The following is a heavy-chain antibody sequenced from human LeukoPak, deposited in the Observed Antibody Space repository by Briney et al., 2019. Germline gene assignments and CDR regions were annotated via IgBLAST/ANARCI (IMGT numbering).Heavy chain of an antibody. CDR2: IYYSGST. CDR3: ARQYGGITMVRGDTLETEPFDY. Sequence: SETLSLTCTVSGGSISVTSYYWGWIRQPPGKGLEWIGSIYYSGSTYYNPSLKSRVTISVDTSKNQFSLKLSSVTAADTAVYYCARQYGGITMVRGDTLETEPFDYWGQGTLVTVSS. D-gene: IGHD3-10*01. J-gene: IGHJ4*02. V-gene: IGHV4-39*01. CDR1: GGSISVTSYY.